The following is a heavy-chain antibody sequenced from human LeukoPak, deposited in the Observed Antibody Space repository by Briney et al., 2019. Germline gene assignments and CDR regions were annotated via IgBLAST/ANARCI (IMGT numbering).Heavy chain of an antibody. Sequence: ASVKVSCKASGYTLTELCMHWVRQAPGKGHEWMGGFDPEDGESIYAQKFQGRVTMTEDTSTDTAYMELSSLRSEDTAVYYCATDRITGTTWYFDLWGRGTLVTVSS. V-gene: IGHV1-24*01. J-gene: IGHJ2*01. D-gene: IGHD1-7*01. CDR2: FDPEDGES. CDR3: ATDRITGTTWYFDL. CDR1: GYTLTELC.